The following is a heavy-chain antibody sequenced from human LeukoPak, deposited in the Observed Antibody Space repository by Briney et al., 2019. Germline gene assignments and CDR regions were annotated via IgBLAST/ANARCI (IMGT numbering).Heavy chain of an antibody. J-gene: IGHJ6*04. CDR3: GIVVVPAAILPGV. Sequence: PSETLSLTCAVYGGSFSGYYWSWIRQPPGKGLEWIGEINHSGSTNYNPSLKSRVTISVDTSKNQFSLKLSSVTAADTAVYYCGIVVVPAAILPGVWGKGTTVTVSS. V-gene: IGHV4-34*01. CDR1: GGSFSGYY. D-gene: IGHD2-2*01. CDR2: INHSGST.